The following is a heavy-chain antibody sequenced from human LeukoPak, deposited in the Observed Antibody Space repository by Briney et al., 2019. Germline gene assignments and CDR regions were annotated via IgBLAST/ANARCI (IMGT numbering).Heavy chain of an antibody. CDR3: ARDLGGDAFDI. CDR1: GFTVSSNY. D-gene: IGHD3-16*01. V-gene: IGHV3-53*01. CDR2: IYSGGST. Sequence: QPGGSLRLSCAASGFTVSSNYMSWVRQAPGKGLEWVSVIYSGGSTYYADSVKGRFTISRDNSKNTLYLQMNSLRAEDTAVYYSARDLGGDAFDIWGQGTMVTVSS. J-gene: IGHJ3*02.